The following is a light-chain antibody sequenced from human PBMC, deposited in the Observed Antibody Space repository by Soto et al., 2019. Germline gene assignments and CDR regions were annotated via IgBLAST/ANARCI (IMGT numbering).Light chain of an antibody. CDR1: QSVNSN. CDR2: DAS. V-gene: IGKV3-15*01. CDR3: TPQKSAPALT. J-gene: IGKJ4*01. Sequence: EIVMTQSPATLSVSPGERATLSCRASQSVNSNLAWYRQKPGQAPRLLISDASTRATGVPARFSGSGSGTELCLTIKGALCEDPKIFYLTPQKSAPALTLGGATNVEIK.